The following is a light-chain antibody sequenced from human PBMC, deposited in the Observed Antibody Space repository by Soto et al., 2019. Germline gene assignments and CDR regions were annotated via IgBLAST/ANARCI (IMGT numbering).Light chain of an antibody. Sequence: DIQMTQSPSSLSASVGDRVTITCRASQDISIYLNWFQQKPGKAPKLLLYDVSNLEKGVPSRFTGSGSGTDFTVTINSLQPDEIATYYCQQYNVVPPTFGQGTRLES. CDR1: QDISIY. CDR2: DVS. V-gene: IGKV1-33*01. J-gene: IGKJ2*01. CDR3: QQYNVVPPT.